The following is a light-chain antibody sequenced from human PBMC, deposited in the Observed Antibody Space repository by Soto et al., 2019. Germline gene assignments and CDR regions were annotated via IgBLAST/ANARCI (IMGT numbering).Light chain of an antibody. CDR2: DVN. CDR3: SSFTSSNTYV. CDR1: GSDIGAYNR. V-gene: IGLV2-18*02. Sequence: QSALTQPPSVSGSPGQSVAISCTGTGSDIGAYNRVSWYQQPPGTAPKLMIYDVNNRPSGVPDRFSGSKSGNTASLTISGLQADDEADYYCSSFTSSNTYVFGTGTKVTVL. J-gene: IGLJ1*01.